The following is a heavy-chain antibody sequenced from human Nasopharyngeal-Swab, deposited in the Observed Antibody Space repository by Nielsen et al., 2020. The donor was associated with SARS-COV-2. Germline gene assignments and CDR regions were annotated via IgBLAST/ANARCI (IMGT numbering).Heavy chain of an antibody. D-gene: IGHD3-22*01. Sequence: SETLSLTCAVSGDSISSNDWWSWVRQPPGKGLEWIGEIYHSGGTDYNPSLKSRVTISGDTSKNQFSLKLSAVTAADTAVYYCARGGTEYYDNTEGLDYWGRGTLVTVSS. CDR1: GDSISSNDW. J-gene: IGHJ4*02. CDR3: ARGGTEYYDNTEGLDY. CDR2: IYHSGGT. V-gene: IGHV4-4*02.